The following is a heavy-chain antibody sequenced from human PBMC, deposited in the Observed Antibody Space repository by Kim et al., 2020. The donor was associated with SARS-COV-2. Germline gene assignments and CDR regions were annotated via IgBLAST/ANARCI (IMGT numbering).Heavy chain of an antibody. Sequence: SETLSLTCAVYGGSFSGYYWSWIRQPPGKGLEWIGEINHSGSTNYNPSLKSRVTISVDTSKNQFSLKLSSVTAADTAVYYCARTPKGVRGVRGSPFFDYWGQGTLVTVSS. CDR1: GGSFSGYY. V-gene: IGHV4-34*01. CDR3: ARTPKGVRGVRGSPFFDY. J-gene: IGHJ4*02. CDR2: INHSGST. D-gene: IGHD3-10*01.